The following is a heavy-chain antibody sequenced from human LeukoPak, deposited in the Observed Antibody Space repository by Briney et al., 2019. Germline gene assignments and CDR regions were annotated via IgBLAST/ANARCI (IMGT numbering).Heavy chain of an antibody. J-gene: IGHJ4*02. V-gene: IGHV3-7*01. CDR2: IKQDGSEK. CDR3: ARTRITMIVGLASRFDY. Sequence: GGSLRLSCAASGFTFSSYWMSWVRQAPGKGLEWVVNIKQDGSEKYYVDSVKGRFTISRDNAKNSLYLQMNSLRAEDTAVYYCARTRITMIVGLASRFDYWGQGTLVTVSS. CDR1: GFTFSSYW. D-gene: IGHD3-22*01.